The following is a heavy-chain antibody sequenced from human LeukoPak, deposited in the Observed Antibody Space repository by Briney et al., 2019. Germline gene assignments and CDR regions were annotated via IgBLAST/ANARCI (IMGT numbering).Heavy chain of an antibody. CDR3: ARHPAYYDFWSGYYRDAFDI. J-gene: IGHJ3*02. V-gene: IGHV4-59*08. CDR2: IYYSGST. Sequence: SETLSLTCTVSGGSISSYYWSWIRQPPGKGLEWIGYIYYSGSTNYNPSLESRVTISVDTSKNQFSLKLSSVTAADTAVYYCARHPAYYDFWSGYYRDAFDIWGQGTMVTVSS. CDR1: GGSISSYY. D-gene: IGHD3-3*01.